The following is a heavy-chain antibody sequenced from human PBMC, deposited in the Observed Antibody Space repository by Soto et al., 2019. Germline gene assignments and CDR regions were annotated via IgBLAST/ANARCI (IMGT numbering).Heavy chain of an antibody. J-gene: IGHJ6*03. CDR1: GFSFSDYS. CDR3: ARDGAYGSGSGCRDYYHYMDV. V-gene: IGHV3-21*01. CDR2: ISGSSSYI. Sequence: EVQLVESGGGLVKPGGTLRLSCAASGFSFSDYSMNWVRQAPGTGLEWVSSISGSSSYIYYTDSLKGRFTVSRDNANKSLYLQMNSLRAEDTAVYYCARDGAYGSGSGCRDYYHYMDVGGKGTTVTVSS. D-gene: IGHD2-15*01.